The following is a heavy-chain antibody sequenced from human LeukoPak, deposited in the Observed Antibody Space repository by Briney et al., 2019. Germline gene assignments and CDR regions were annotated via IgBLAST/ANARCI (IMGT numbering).Heavy chain of an antibody. J-gene: IGHJ4*02. CDR3: ARDMAVAETGSDY. CDR1: GGTFSSYA. Sequence: ASVKVSCKASGGTFSSYAISWVRQAPGQGLEWMGRIIPIFGTANYAQKFQGRVTITTDESTSTAYMELSSLRSEDTAVYYCARDMAVAETGSDYWGQGTLATVSS. V-gene: IGHV1-69*05. CDR2: IIPIFGTA. D-gene: IGHD6-19*01.